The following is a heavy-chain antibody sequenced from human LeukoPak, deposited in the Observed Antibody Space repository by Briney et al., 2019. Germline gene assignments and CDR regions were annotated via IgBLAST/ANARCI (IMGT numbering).Heavy chain of an antibody. CDR1: GGSISSGTYY. D-gene: IGHD6-19*01. Sequence: SQTLSLTCTVSGGSISSGTYYWSWIRQPAGKGLEWIGHIYASGSTNYNPSLKSRVTLSIDMSKNQFSLKLTSVTAADTAVYYCARDSSGWYHWFDPWGQGTLVTVSS. J-gene: IGHJ5*02. V-gene: IGHV4-61*09. CDR2: IYASGST. CDR3: ARDSSGWYHWFDP.